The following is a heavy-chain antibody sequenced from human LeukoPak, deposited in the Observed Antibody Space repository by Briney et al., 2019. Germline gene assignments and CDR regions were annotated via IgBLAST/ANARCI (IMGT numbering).Heavy chain of an antibody. CDR2: IRRNSDGGTI. V-gene: IGHV3-15*07. CDR1: GFTFSDAW. J-gene: IGHJ5*02. Sequence: GGSLRLSWATSGFTFSDAWMNWVRQAPGKGLEWVGRIRRNSDGGTIDYAAPVKGRFALSRDDSKNTLYLHMSSLQTEDTAVYYCATDFYDTTWGQGTLVTVSS. CDR3: ATDFYDTT. D-gene: IGHD3-22*01.